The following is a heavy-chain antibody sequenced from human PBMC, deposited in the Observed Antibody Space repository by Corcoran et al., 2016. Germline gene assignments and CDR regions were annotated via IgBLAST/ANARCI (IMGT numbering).Heavy chain of an antibody. CDR1: GYTFTSYA. CDR2: INAGNGNT. CDR3: ARCDEGTYYYYYGMDV. D-gene: IGHD3-10*01. J-gene: IGHJ6*02. V-gene: IGHV1-3*01. Sequence: QVQLVQSGAEVKKPGASVKVSCKASGYTFTSYAMHWVRQAPGQRLEWMGWINAGNGNTKYSQKLQGRVTMTTDTSTSTAYMELRSLRSDDTAVYYCARCDEGTYYYYYGMDVWGQGTTVTVSS.